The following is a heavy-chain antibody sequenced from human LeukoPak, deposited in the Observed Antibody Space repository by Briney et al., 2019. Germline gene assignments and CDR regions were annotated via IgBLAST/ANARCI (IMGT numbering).Heavy chain of an antibody. V-gene: IGHV4-4*02. CDR2: IYHSGST. CDR1: GGSISSSNW. J-gene: IGHJ4*02. Sequence: SGTLSLTCAVSGGSISSSNWWSWVRQPPGKGLEWIGEIYHSGSTNYNPSLKSRVTISVDKSKNQFSLKLGSVTAADTAVYYCAREPDIVVVPAAPPFDYWGQGTLVTVSS. D-gene: IGHD2-2*01. CDR3: AREPDIVVVPAAPPFDY.